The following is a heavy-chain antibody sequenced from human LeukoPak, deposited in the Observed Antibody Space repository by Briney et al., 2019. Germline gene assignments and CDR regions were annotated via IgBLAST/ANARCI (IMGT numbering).Heavy chain of an antibody. Sequence: TPGGSLRLSCAASGFTFSNAWMSWVRQAPGKGLEWVGRIKSKTDGGTTDYAAPVKGRFTISRDDSKNTLYLQMNSLKTGDTAVYYCTTSYSSGWYYFDYWGQGTLVTVSS. J-gene: IGHJ4*02. V-gene: IGHV3-15*01. D-gene: IGHD6-19*01. CDR3: TTSYSSGWYYFDY. CDR2: IKSKTDGGTT. CDR1: GFTFSNAW.